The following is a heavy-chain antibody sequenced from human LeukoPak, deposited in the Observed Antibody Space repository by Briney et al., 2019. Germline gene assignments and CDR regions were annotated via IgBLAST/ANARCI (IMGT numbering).Heavy chain of an antibody. V-gene: IGHV1-18*01. CDR3: ARYPLSYSSNWHYYFDY. J-gene: IGHJ4*02. CDR1: GYTFTSYG. D-gene: IGHD6-13*01. Sequence: ASVTVSCKASGYTFTSYGVSWVRQAPGQGLEWMGWISASNGNTNYAQNLQGRVTMTTATSTSTAYMELRSLRSDDTAVYYCARYPLSYSSNWHYYFDYWGQGTLLTVSS. CDR2: ISASNGNT.